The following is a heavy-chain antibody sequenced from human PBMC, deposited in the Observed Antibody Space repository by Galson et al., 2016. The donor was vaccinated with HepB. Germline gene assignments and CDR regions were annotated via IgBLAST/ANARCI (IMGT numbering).Heavy chain of an antibody. J-gene: IGHJ4*02. CDR3: ARDRSSGSGNFGY. CDR2: IYYSGST. V-gene: IGHV4-59*12. CDR1: GGSIISYY. Sequence: SVTLSLTCTVSGGSIISYYWSWIRQSPGKGLECIGYIYYSGSTNYNPSLNSRATMSVDTSKNQFSLRLSSVTAADTAVYYCARDRSSGSGNFGYWGQGALVTVSS. D-gene: IGHD3-10*01.